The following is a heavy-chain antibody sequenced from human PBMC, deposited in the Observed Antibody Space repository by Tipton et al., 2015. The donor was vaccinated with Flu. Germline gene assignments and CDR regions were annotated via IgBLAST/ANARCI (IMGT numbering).Heavy chain of an antibody. D-gene: IGHD3-22*01. Sequence: LRLSCTVSGGSISSSSYYWGWIRQPPGKGLEWIGSIYYSGSTYYNPSLKSRVTISVDTSKNQFSLKLRSVTAADTAVYYCASITMIGDAFDIWGQGTMVTVSS. CDR1: GGSISSSSYY. CDR2: IYYSGST. J-gene: IGHJ3*02. CDR3: ASITMIGDAFDI. V-gene: IGHV4-39*07.